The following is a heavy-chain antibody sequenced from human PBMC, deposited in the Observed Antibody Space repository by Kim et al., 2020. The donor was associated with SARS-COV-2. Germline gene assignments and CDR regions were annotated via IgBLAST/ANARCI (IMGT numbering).Heavy chain of an antibody. CDR1: GDFLNISKYY. V-gene: IGHV4-39*01. J-gene: IGHJ3*02. CDR2: IYYTGTT. CDR3: ARHDVSAFDM. Sequence: SETLSLTCSVSGDFLNISKYYWGWIRQPPGKGLEWIQSIYYTGTTFYNPSLKSRVTISVDTSKNQFSLNLSSVTAADTAVYYCARHDVSAFDMWGQGTMVIVTS.